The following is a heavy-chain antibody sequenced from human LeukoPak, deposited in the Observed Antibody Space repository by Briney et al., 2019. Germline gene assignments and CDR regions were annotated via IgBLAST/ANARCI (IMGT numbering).Heavy chain of an antibody. D-gene: IGHD6-13*01. Sequence: PSETLSLTCAVYGGSFSGYYWSWIRQPPGKGLEWIGEINHSGSTNYNPSLRSRVTISVDTSKNQFSLKLSSVTAADTAVYYCARGRRAAAGRDHYYYMDVWGKGTTVTVSS. CDR1: GGSFSGYY. CDR3: ARGRRAAAGRDHYYYMDV. V-gene: IGHV4-34*01. J-gene: IGHJ6*03. CDR2: INHSGST.